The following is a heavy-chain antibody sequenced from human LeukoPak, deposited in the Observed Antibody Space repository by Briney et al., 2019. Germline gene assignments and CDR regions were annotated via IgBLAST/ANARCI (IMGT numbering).Heavy chain of an antibody. D-gene: IGHD6-19*01. J-gene: IGHJ4*02. CDR1: GYSYIDYW. V-gene: IGHV5-51*01. Sequence: GESLQISCKGSGYSYIDYWIGWVRQMPGKGLEWMGIIYGGDSETRYSPSLQGQVTISADKSINTAYLQWSSLKASDTAMYYCARTTTYSSGWYGAYWGQGTLVTASS. CDR2: IYGGDSET. CDR3: ARTTTYSSGWYGAY.